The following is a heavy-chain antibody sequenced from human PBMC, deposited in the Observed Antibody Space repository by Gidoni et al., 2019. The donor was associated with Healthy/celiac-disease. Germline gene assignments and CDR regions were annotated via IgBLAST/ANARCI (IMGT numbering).Heavy chain of an antibody. J-gene: IGHJ6*02. CDR2: IKQDGSEK. D-gene: IGHD3-22*01. Sequence: EVQLVESGGGWVKPGGSLRLSCAASGFTFSSYWMSWVRQAPGKGLEWVANIKQDGSEKYYVDSVKGRFTISRDNAKNSLYLQMNSLRAEDTAVYYCARVRAWVLLRNYGMDVWGQGTTVTVSS. CDR1: GFTFSSYW. V-gene: IGHV3-7*01. CDR3: ARVRAWVLLRNYGMDV.